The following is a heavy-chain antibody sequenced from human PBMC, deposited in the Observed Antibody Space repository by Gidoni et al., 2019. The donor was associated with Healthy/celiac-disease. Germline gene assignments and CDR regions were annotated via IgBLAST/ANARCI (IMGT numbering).Heavy chain of an antibody. CDR2: IKHSGST. D-gene: IGHD4-17*01. CDR1: GGSFSGYY. J-gene: IGHJ2*01. V-gene: IGHV4-34*01. Sequence: QVQLQQWGAGLLKPSETLSLTCAVYGGSFSGYYWSWLRQPPGKGLEWIGEIKHSGSTNSNPSLKSRVTISVDTSKNQFSLKLSSVTAADTAVYYCARGEDYGDYGFSGYFDLWGRGTLVTVSS. CDR3: ARGEDYGDYGFSGYFDL.